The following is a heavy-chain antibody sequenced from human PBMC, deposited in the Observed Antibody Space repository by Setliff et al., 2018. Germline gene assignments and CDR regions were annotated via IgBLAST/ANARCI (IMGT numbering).Heavy chain of an antibody. CDR1: GFTFSSYA. V-gene: IGHV3-23*01. CDR3: AKLRTPGTGYYYYAMDV. J-gene: IGHJ6*02. Sequence: LRLSCAASGFTFSSYAMSWVRQAPGKGLEWVSAISGSGGSTYYADSVKGRFTISRDNFKNTLYVQMNSLRADDTAVYYCAKLRTPGTGYYYYAMDVWGQGTTVTVSS. D-gene: IGHD3-10*01. CDR2: ISGSGGST.